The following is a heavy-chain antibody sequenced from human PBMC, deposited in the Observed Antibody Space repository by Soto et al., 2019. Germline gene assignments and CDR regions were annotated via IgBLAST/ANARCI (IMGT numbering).Heavy chain of an antibody. CDR3: AKGSGYDHYYALDV. CDR2: IIGSGGST. D-gene: IGHD5-12*01. J-gene: IGHJ6*02. V-gene: IGHV3-23*01. Sequence: GGSLRLSCAASGFIFSAYAMTWVRQAPGKGLEWVSTIIGSGGSTYYADSVKGRFTISRDNSKNTLFLQMSSLRADDTAIYYCAKGSGYDHYYALDVWGQGTTVTVSS. CDR1: GFIFSAYA.